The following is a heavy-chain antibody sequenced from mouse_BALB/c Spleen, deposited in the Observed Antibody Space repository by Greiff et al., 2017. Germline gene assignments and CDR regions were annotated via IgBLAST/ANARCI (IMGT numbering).Heavy chain of an antibody. CDR1: GFTFSSFG. V-gene: IGHV5-17*02. J-gene: IGHJ4*01. D-gene: IGHD2-4*01. Sequence: EVMLVESGGGLVQPGGSRKLSCAASGFTFSSFGMHWVRQAPEKGLEWVAYISSGSSTIYYADTVKGRFTISRDNPKNTLFLQMTSLRSEDTAMYDCARDYDYAMDDWGQGTSVT. CDR3: ARDYDYAMDD. CDR2: ISSGSSTI.